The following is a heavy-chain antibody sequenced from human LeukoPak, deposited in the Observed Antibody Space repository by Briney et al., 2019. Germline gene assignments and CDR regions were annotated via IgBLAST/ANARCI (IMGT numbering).Heavy chain of an antibody. J-gene: IGHJ4*02. CDR3: ARDTNYYDSGGYWSEDY. CDR1: GYTFSNFG. D-gene: IGHD3-22*01. CDR2: ISGYSGNK. V-gene: IGHV1-18*01. Sequence: ASVKVSCKASGYTFSNFGFTWVRQAPGQGLEWMGWISGYSGNKAYAQKLQGRVTLTTDTSTNTAYMELRSLRSDDTAVYYCARDTNYYDSGGYWSEDYWGQGTLVTVSS.